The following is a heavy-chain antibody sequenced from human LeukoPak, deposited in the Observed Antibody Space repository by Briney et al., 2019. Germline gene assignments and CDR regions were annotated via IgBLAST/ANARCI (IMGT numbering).Heavy chain of an antibody. CDR3: ARDIPGYGGYYYMDV. CDR1: GFTVSSNY. J-gene: IGHJ6*03. D-gene: IGHD5-12*01. Sequence: TGGSLRLSCAASGFTVSSNYMSWVRQAPGKGLEWVSVIYSGGSTYYADSVKGRFTISRDNSKNTLYLQMNSLRAEDTAVYYCARDIPGYGGYYYMDVWGKGTTVTVSS. V-gene: IGHV3-53*01. CDR2: IYSGGST.